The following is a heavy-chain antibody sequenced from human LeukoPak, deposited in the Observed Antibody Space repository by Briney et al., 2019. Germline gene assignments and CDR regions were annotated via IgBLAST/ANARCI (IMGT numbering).Heavy chain of an antibody. CDR3: ARSLATSYYYMDV. CDR2: ISYDGSNK. V-gene: IGHV3-30*04. CDR1: GFTFSNYA. D-gene: IGHD5-12*01. Sequence: GRSLRLSCAASGFTFSNYAMRWVRQAPGKGLEWVAVISYDGSNKFYADSVKGRFTISRDNSKNTLHLQMNSLRAEDTAVYYCARSLATSYYYMDVWGKGTTVTVSS. J-gene: IGHJ6*03.